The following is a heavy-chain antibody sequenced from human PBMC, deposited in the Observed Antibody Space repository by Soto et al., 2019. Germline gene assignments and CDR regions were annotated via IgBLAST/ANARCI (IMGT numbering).Heavy chain of an antibody. CDR3: ASDHARRVSGAHYYYYGMDV. Sequence: QVQLVESGGGVVQPGRSLRLSCAASGFTFSSYGMHWVRQAPGKGLEWVAVIWYDGSNKYYADSVKGRFTISRDNSKNTLYLQMNRLRAEDTAVYYCASDHARRVSGAHYYYYGMDVWGQGTTVTVSS. CDR1: GFTFSSYG. V-gene: IGHV3-33*01. D-gene: IGHD6-6*01. CDR2: IWYDGSNK. J-gene: IGHJ6*02.